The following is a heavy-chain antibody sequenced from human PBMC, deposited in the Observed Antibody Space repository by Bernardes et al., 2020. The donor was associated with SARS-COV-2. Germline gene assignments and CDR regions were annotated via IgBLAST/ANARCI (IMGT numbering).Heavy chain of an antibody. CDR3: VHSDGFDY. J-gene: IGHJ4*02. CDR2: IYWDDDK. CDR1: WFSLRPSGLG. Sequence: SGSTLLKPTQTLTLTCPFSWFSLRPSGLGVGWLRQPPGKALEWLALIYWDDDKRYNSSLKSRLTITKETSKNQVVLTMTNMDPVDTATYYCVHSDGFDYWGQGTLVTVSS. V-gene: IGHV2-5*02.